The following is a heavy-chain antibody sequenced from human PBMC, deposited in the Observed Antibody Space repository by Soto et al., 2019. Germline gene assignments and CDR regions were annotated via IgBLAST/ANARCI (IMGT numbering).Heavy chain of an antibody. CDR3: ARGGNKAFDI. D-gene: IGHD1-26*01. CDR2: INHSGST. Sequence: QVQLQQGGAGLLKPSETLSLTCAVYGGSFSGYYWSWIRQPPGKGLEWIGEINHSGSTNYNPSLKSRVTISVDTSMNQFSLKLSSVTAADTAVYYCARGGNKAFDIWGQGTMVTVSS. V-gene: IGHV4-34*01. CDR1: GGSFSGYY. J-gene: IGHJ3*02.